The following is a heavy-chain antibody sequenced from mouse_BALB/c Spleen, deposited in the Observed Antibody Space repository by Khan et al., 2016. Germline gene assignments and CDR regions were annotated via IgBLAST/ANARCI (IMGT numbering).Heavy chain of an antibody. Sequence: VQLQQSGAELVKPGASVKLSCIASGFNIKDTYMHWVKQRPEQGLEWIGRIDPANGNTKYDPKFQGKATITADTSSNTAYLQLSSLTSEDTAVCYCARTVVAPYYAMDYWGQGTSVTVSS. D-gene: IGHD1-1*01. V-gene: IGHV14-3*02. CDR2: IDPANGNT. CDR1: GFNIKDTY. CDR3: ARTVVAPYYAMDY. J-gene: IGHJ4*01.